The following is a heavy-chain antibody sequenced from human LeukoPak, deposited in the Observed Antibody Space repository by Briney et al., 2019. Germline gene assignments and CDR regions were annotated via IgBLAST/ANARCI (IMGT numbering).Heavy chain of an antibody. CDR2: IIPIFGTA. V-gene: IGHV1-69*13. D-gene: IGHD3-10*01. CDR1: GGTFSSYA. Sequence: SVKVSCKASGGTFSSYAISWVRQAPGQGLEWMGGIIPIFGTANYAQKLQGRVTITADESTSTAYMELSSLRSEDTAVYYCARGDYGSGSYPLGDYWGQGTLVTVSS. J-gene: IGHJ4*02. CDR3: ARGDYGSGSYPLGDY.